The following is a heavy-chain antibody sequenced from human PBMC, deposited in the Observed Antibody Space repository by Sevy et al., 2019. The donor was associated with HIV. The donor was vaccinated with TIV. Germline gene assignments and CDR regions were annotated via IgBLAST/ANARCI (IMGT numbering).Heavy chain of an antibody. D-gene: IGHD2-21*01. J-gene: IGHJ4*02. CDR1: GYTFTDYI. CDR3: ARDNMLIANWEFDF. CDR2: FNPNTGGT. V-gene: IGHV1-2*02. Sequence: ASVKVSCKASGYTFTDYILQWVRQAPGQGLEWMGWFNPNTGGTQYAPKFQGRVTMTRDTSINTAYMELSSLRSDDTAVYYCARDNMLIANWEFDFWGQGSLVTVSS.